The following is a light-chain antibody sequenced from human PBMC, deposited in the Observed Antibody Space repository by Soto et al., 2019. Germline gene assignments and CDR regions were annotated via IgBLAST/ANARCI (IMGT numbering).Light chain of an antibody. CDR1: QTISSW. J-gene: IGKJ1*01. Sequence: DIRLTQSPSTLSGSVSDRVTLTCLASQTISSWLAWYQQKPGKAPKLLIYKASTLESGVPSRFSGSGSGTEFTLTISSLQPDDFATYYCQHYNIYSEAFGQVTKVDIK. V-gene: IGKV1-5*03. CDR2: KAS. CDR3: QHYNIYSEA.